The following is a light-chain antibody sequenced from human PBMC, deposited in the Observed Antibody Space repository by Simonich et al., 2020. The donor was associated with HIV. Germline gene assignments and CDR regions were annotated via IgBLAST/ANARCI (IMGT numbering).Light chain of an antibody. CDR3: QQYNNWPPVLT. J-gene: IGKJ4*01. V-gene: IGKV3-15*01. CDR2: GAA. CDR1: QSVSSN. Sequence: ELVLTQSPATLSLSPGARANLSCRASQSVSSNLVWYQQKSGQAPRLLIYGAATRATGIPARLSGSGSGTDFTLTISSLQSEDFAVYFCQQYNNWPPVLTFGGGTKLEIK.